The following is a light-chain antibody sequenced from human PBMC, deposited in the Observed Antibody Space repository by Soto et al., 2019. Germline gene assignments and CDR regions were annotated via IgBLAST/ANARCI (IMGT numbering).Light chain of an antibody. Sequence: EVVLTQSPATLSVSAGGTVTLSCRASQSVRTNVAWYQQIPGQAPRLLVYGASTRATGVPARFTGSGSGIEFSLTSSSRLSEDSAFYYGQQYFNWPLTWTFGPGTKVQIK. CDR3: QQYFNWPLTWT. J-gene: IGKJ1*01. CDR2: GAS. CDR1: QSVRTN. V-gene: IGKV3-15*01.